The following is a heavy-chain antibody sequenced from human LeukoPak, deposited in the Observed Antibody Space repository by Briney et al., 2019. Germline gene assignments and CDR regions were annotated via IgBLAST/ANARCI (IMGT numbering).Heavy chain of an antibody. CDR1: GFTFSSYS. D-gene: IGHD4/OR15-4a*01. CDR2: ISSSSTYI. V-gene: IGHV3-21*01. J-gene: IGHJ4*02. Sequence: TPGGSLGLSCAASGFTFSSYSMNWVRQAPGKGLEWVSSISSSSTYIYYADSVKGRFTISRDNAKNSLYLQMNSLRAEDTAVYYCAREFTPTSLTRSSYYFDYWGQGTLVTVSS. CDR3: AREFTPTSLTRSSYYFDY.